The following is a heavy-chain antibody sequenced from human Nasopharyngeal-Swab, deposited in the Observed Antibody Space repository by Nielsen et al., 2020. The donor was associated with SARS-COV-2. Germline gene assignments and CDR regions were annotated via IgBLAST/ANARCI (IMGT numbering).Heavy chain of an antibody. CDR3: ARDRFGSSGYPMSDYYYGMDV. J-gene: IGHJ6*02. CDR1: GFTFSSYG. Sequence: GESLKISCAASGFTFSSYGMHWVRQAPGKGLEWVAVIWYDGSNKYYADSVKGRFTISRDNSKNTLYLQMNSLRAEETAVYYCARDRFGSSGYPMSDYYYGMDVWGQGTTVTVSS. D-gene: IGHD3-22*01. CDR2: IWYDGSNK. V-gene: IGHV3-33*01.